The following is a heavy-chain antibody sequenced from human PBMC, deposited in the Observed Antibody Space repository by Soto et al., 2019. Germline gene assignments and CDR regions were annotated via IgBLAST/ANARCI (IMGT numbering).Heavy chain of an antibody. Sequence: GESLKISCNGSGYSFSSYWISWVRQMPGKGLEWMGVIHPGDSDTRYSPSFQGQVTISVDKTISTTYLQWSSLKASDTAMYYCARRRDFCTSSRCNSYYYYGMDVWGQGTTVTVSS. CDR1: GYSFSSYW. CDR3: ARRRDFCTSSRCNSYYYYGMDV. V-gene: IGHV5-51*01. D-gene: IGHD3-3*01. J-gene: IGHJ6*02. CDR2: IHPGDSDT.